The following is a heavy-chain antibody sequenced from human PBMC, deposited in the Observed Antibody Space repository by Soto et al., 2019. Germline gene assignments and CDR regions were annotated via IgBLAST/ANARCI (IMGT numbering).Heavy chain of an antibody. J-gene: IGHJ4*02. CDR1: GDAFSFYT. CDR2: INPILTMS. Sequence: QVQLVQSGAEVKKPGSSVRVSCKASGDAFSFYTINWVRQAPGLGLEWMGRINPILTMSNYAQKFQGRVTFTADKSTSTAYMVRSSLRSEDTSMYVCATSYGSGYRAFDYWGQGALVTVSS. CDR3: ATSYGSGYRAFDY. D-gene: IGHD3-10*01. V-gene: IGHV1-69*02.